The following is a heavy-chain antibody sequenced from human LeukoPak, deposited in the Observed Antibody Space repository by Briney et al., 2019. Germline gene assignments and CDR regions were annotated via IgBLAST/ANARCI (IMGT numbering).Heavy chain of an antibody. CDR2: INSDGSST. CDR3: AKEGFDS. CDR1: GFTFSSSW. V-gene: IGHV3-74*01. Sequence: GGSLRLSCAASGFTFSSSWMHWVRQAPGKGLVWVSRINSDGSSTNYADSVKGRFTISRDNSKNTLYLQMNSLRAEDTAVYYCAKEGFDSWGQGTLVTVSP. J-gene: IGHJ4*02.